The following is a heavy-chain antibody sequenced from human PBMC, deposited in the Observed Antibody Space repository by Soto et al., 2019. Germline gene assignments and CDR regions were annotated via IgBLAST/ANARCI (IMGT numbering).Heavy chain of an antibody. J-gene: IGHJ4*02. V-gene: IGHV3-53*01. D-gene: IGHD5-18*01. CDR3: ARGYSYTQPVFDY. CDR2: IYSSGST. CDR1: GFTVSNNY. Sequence: PGGSLRLSCAASGFTVSNNYMTWVRQAPGKGLEWVSFIYSSGSTYYADSVKGRFTISRDNFKNTLYLQMNSPRAEDTAVYYCARGYSYTQPVFDYWGLGTLVTVSS.